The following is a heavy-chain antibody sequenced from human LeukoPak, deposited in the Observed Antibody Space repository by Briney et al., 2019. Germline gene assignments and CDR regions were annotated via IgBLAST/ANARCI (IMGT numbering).Heavy chain of an antibody. Sequence: PSETLSLTCTVSGGSISSSSYYWGWIRQPPGKGLEWIGSIYYSGSTYYNPSLKSRVTMSVDTSKNQFSLKLSSVTAADTAVYYCAREDYYYGSGSYYPINWFDPWGQGTLVTVSS. CDR2: IYYSGST. V-gene: IGHV4-39*07. CDR1: GGSISSSSYY. J-gene: IGHJ5*02. D-gene: IGHD3-10*01. CDR3: AREDYYYGSGSYYPINWFDP.